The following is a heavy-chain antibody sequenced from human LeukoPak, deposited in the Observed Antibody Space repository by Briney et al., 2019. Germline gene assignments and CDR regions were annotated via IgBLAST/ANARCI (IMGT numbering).Heavy chain of an antibody. D-gene: IGHD3-10*01. J-gene: IGHJ4*02. V-gene: IGHV3-30*01. CDR3: ARAPDPYGEYYLDY. CDR2: ISYDGSNK. Sequence: PGRSLRLSCAASGFTFSSYAMHWVRQAPGKGLEWVAVISYDGSNKYYADSVKGRFTISRDNSKNTLYLQMNSLRAEDTAVYYCARAPDPYGEYYLDYWGQGTLVTVSS. CDR1: GFTFSSYA.